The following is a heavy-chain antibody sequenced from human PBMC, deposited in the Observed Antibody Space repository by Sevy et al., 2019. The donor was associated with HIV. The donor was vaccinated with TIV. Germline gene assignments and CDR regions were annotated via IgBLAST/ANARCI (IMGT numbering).Heavy chain of an antibody. V-gene: IGHV3-23*01. CDR1: GFTFSTYA. D-gene: IGHD6-13*01. J-gene: IGHJ4*02. CDR3: AREGDQQPFDY. CDR2: TSGRGGMT. Sequence: GGSLRLSCAASGFTFSTYAMNWVRQAPGKGLEWVSATSGRGGMTYYADSVKGRFTISRDNSKNTLYLQMNSLRAEDTGVYYCAREGDQQPFDYWGQGTLVTVSS.